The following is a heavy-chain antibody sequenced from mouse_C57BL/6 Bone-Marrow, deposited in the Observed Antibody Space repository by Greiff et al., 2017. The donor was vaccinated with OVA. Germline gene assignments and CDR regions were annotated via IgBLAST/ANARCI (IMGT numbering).Heavy chain of an antibody. CDR3: ARAFYPYYAMDY. D-gene: IGHD2-1*01. Sequence: EVHLVESGGGLVKPGGSLKLSCAASGFTFSSYAMSWVRQTPEKRLEWVATISDGGSYTYYPDNVKGRFTISRDNAKNNLYLQMSHLKSEDTAMYYCARAFYPYYAMDYWGQGTSVTVSS. V-gene: IGHV5-4*01. J-gene: IGHJ4*01. CDR2: ISDGGSYT. CDR1: GFTFSSYA.